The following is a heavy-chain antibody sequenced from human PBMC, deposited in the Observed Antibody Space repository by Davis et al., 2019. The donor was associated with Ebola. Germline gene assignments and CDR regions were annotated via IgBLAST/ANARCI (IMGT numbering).Heavy chain of an antibody. CDR2: ISAYNGNT. Sequence: ASVKVSCKASGYTFTSYGISWVRQAPGQGLEWTGWISAYNGNTNYAQKLQGRVTMTTDTSTSTAYMELRSLRSDDTAVYYCARNRSVLRYFDWRGDYYGMDVWGQGTTVTVSS. V-gene: IGHV1-18*01. CDR1: GYTFTSYG. J-gene: IGHJ6*02. D-gene: IGHD3-9*01. CDR3: ARNRSVLRYFDWRGDYYGMDV.